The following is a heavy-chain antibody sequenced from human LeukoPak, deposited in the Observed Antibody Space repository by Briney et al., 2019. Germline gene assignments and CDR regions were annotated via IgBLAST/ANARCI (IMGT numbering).Heavy chain of an antibody. J-gene: IGHJ4*02. CDR3: ARVACAHCRVDD. D-gene: IGHD2-21*02. Sequence: ASVKVSCKASGYTFTSYGISWVRQAPGQGLEWMGWISAYNGNTNYAQKLQGRGTMTTDTSTSTAYMELRSLRSDDTALYYCARVACAHCRVDDWGQGTLVTVSS. CDR2: ISAYNGNT. V-gene: IGHV1-18*01. CDR1: GYTFTSYG.